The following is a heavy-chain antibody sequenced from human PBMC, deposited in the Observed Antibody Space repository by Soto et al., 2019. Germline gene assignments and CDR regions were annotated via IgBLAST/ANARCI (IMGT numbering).Heavy chain of an antibody. CDR3: ARDRSFYYGSGGYYKTPLGHWMMDV. Sequence: QVQLVQSGAEVKKPGSSVKVSCKASGGTFSSYAISWVRQAPGQGLEWMGGIIPIFGTANYAQKFQGRVTITAEESTSTAYMELSSLRSEDTAVYYCARDRSFYYGSGGYYKTPLGHWMMDVWGQGTTVTVSS. CDR1: GGTFSSYA. CDR2: IIPIFGTA. J-gene: IGHJ6*02. V-gene: IGHV1-69*01. D-gene: IGHD3-10*01.